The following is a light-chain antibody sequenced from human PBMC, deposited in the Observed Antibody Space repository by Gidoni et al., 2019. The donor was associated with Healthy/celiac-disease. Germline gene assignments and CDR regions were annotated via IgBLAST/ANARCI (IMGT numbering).Light chain of an antibody. J-gene: IGKJ4*01. CDR3: QQSYSTPT. CDR1: QSISSY. Sequence: DIQMTQSPSSLSASAGDRVTITCRASQSISSYLIQYQQKAEKAPKLLIYAASSLKSGVPSRFSGSGSRTDFTLTISSLQPEDFATYCWQQSYSTPTFGGGTKVEIK. V-gene: IGKV1-39*01. CDR2: AAS.